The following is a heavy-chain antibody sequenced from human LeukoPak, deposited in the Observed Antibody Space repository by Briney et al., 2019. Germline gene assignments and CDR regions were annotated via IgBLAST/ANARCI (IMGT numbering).Heavy chain of an antibody. V-gene: IGHV3-23*01. CDR3: ASAHSSSWTGGGY. Sequence: TGGSLRLSCAASGFTFSSYGMSWVRQAPGKGLEWVSAISGSGGSTYYADSVKGRFTISRDNAKNSLYLQMNSLRAEDTAVYYCASAHSSSWTGGGYWGQGTLVTVSS. J-gene: IGHJ4*02. CDR1: GFTFSSYG. CDR2: ISGSGGST. D-gene: IGHD6-13*01.